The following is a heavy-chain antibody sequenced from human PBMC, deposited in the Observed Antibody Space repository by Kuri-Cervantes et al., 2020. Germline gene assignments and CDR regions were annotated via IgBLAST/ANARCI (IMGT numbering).Heavy chain of an antibody. V-gene: IGHV3-13*01. CDR3: ARDGDSYGSGSYYNVPHKFDY. J-gene: IGHJ4*02. CDR2: IATAGDT. D-gene: IGHD3-10*01. Sequence: LTCAASGFTFSGYDMHWVRPTTGKGLEWVSTIATAGDTYYPDSVKGRFYISSENAKNSLYLQMNSLKAEDTAVYYCARDGDSYGSGSYYNVPHKFDYWGQGTLVTVSS. CDR1: GFTFSGYD.